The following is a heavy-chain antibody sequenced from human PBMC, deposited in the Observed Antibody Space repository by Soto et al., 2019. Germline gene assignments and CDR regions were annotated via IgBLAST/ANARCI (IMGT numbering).Heavy chain of an antibody. D-gene: IGHD1-26*01. V-gene: IGHV1-3*01. Sequence: ASVKVSCKASGYTFTSYPMRWVRQAPGQRLEWMGWINAGNGDTKYSQKFQGRVTITRDTSASTAYMELSSLRSEDTAVYYCARVRSEWELLMELDYWGQGTLVTVSS. J-gene: IGHJ4*02. CDR2: INAGNGDT. CDR1: GYTFTSYP. CDR3: ARVRSEWELLMELDY.